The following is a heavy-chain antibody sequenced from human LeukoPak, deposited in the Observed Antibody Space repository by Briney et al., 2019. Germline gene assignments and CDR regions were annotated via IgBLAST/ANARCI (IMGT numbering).Heavy chain of an antibody. J-gene: IGHJ3*02. CDR3: ARAPWIYGSGSYYDAFDI. CDR2: INHSGST. Sequence: SETLSLTCAVYGGSFSGYYWSWIRQPPGKGLEWIGDINHSGSTNYNPSLKSRVTISVDTSKNQFSLKLSSVTAADTAVYYCARAPWIYGSGSYYDAFDIWGQGTMVTVSS. CDR1: GGSFSGYY. V-gene: IGHV4-34*01. D-gene: IGHD3-10*01.